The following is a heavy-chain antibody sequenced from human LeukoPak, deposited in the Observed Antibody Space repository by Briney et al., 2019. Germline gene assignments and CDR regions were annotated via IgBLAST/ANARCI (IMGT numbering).Heavy chain of an antibody. J-gene: IGHJ6*03. D-gene: IGHD1-26*01. CDR1: GFTFSSYW. CDR2: IKQDGSEK. Sequence: GGSLRLSCAASGFTFSSYWMSWVRQAPGKGLEWVANIKQDGSEKYYVDSVKGRFTISRDNAKNSLYLQMNSLRAEDTAVYYCARDQNSGSYYHYYYYYYMDVWGKGTTVTVSS. CDR3: ARDQNSGSYYHYYYYYYMDV. V-gene: IGHV3-7*01.